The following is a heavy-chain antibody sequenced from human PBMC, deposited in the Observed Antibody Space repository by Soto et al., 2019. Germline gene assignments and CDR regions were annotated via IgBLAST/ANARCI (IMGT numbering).Heavy chain of an antibody. J-gene: IGHJ6*02. CDR3: ARNGGGRGYSGYDSYYYYGMDV. D-gene: IGHD5-12*01. CDR2: IIPIFGTA. Sequence: QVQLVQSGAEVKKPGSSVKVSCKASGGTFSSYAISWVRQAPGQGLEWMGGIIPIFGTANYAQKFQGRVTITADKSTSTAYMELSSLRSEDTAVYYCARNGGGRGYSGYDSYYYYGMDVWGQGTTVTVSS. V-gene: IGHV1-69*06. CDR1: GGTFSSYA.